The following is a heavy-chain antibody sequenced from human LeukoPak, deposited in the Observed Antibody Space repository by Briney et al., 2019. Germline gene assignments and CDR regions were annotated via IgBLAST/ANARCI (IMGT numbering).Heavy chain of an antibody. V-gene: IGHV3-21*01. D-gene: IGHD1-26*01. CDR2: ISSSSSYI. CDR1: GFTVSSNQ. Sequence: GGSLRLSCAASGFTVSSNQMTWVRQAPGKGLEWVSSISSSSSYIYYADSVKGRFTISRDNAKNSLYLQMNSLRAEDTAVYYCASNRWESGSWYGMDVWGQGTTVTVSS. CDR3: ASNRWESGSWYGMDV. J-gene: IGHJ6*02.